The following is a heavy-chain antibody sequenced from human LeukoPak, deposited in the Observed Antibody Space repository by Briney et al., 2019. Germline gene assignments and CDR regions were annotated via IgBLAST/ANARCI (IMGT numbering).Heavy chain of an antibody. CDR3: ARDTYAETPASGYSFPY. J-gene: IGHJ4*02. V-gene: IGHV1-69*04. D-gene: IGHD5-18*01. CDR2: IIPILGIA. Sequence: SVKVSCKASGGTFSSYAISWVRQAPGQGLEWVGRIIPILGIANYAQKFQGRVTITADKSTSTAYMELSSLRSEDTAVYYCARDTYAETPASGYSFPYWGQGTLVTVSS. CDR1: GGTFSSYA.